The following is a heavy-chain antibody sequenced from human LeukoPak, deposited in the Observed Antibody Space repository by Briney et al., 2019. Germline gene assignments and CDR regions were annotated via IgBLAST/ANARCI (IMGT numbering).Heavy chain of an antibody. CDR2: ISYDENNK. CDR3: AKAPVTTCRGAFCYPFDY. CDR1: GFTFSSYA. V-gene: IGHV3-30*04. J-gene: IGHJ4*02. D-gene: IGHD3-3*02. Sequence: PGGSLRLSCAASGFTFSSYAMYWVRQAPGKGLEWVATISYDENNKYYADSVKGRFTISRDNSKDTLFLQMNRLRPEDAAVYYCAKAPVTTCRGAFCYPFDYWGLGTLVTVSS.